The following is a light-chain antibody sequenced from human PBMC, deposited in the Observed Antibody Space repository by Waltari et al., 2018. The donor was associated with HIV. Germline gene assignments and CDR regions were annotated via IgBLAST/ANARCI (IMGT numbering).Light chain of an antibody. V-gene: IGLV1-47*01. CDR1: SSNIGDTY. Sequence: QSALTQPPSTSGTPGQTVTIPCSGSSSNIGDTYLSRSQQLPGTAPKLLIFRNSQRPSGVRDRFSGSKSGTSASLAINDLRSEDEAEYHCAAWDDSLSGWVFGGGTNLTVL. CDR3: AAWDDSLSGWV. J-gene: IGLJ3*02. CDR2: RNS.